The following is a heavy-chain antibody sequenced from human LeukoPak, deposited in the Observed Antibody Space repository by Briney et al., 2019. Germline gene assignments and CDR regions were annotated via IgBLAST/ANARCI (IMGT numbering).Heavy chain of an antibody. D-gene: IGHD4-17*01. J-gene: IGHJ4*02. CDR3: ARLSAVTSIASQSYFFDN. CDR2: IFHSGST. CDR1: GGSISSSSYY. V-gene: IGHV4-39*07. Sequence: SETLSLTCTVSGGSISSSSYYWGWIRQPPGQGLKWIGGIFHSGSTYNDPSLKSRVTMSVDTSKNQFSLKLNSVTAADTAVYYCARLSAVTSIASQSYFFDNWGQGTLVIVSS.